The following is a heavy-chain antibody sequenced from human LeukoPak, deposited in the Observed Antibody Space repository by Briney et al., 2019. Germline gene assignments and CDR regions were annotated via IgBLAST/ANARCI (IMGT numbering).Heavy chain of an antibody. Sequence: SETLSLTCAVYGGSFSGYYWSWIRQPPGKGLEWIGEINHSGSTNYNPSLKSRVTISVDTSKNQFSLKLSSVTAADTAAYYCARGSYVWGSYRLDYWGQGTLVTVSS. CDR1: GGSFSGYY. D-gene: IGHD3-16*02. V-gene: IGHV4-34*01. J-gene: IGHJ4*02. CDR3: ARGSYVWGSYRLDY. CDR2: INHSGST.